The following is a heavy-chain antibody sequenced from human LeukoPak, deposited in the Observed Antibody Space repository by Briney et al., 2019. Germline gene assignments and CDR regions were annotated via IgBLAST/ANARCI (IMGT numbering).Heavy chain of an antibody. V-gene: IGHV3-21*01. Sequence: MSGGSLRLSCAASGFTFRSYSMNWVRQAPGKGLEWVSSISSSSSYIYYVDPVKGRFTISRDNAKNSLLLQQNSLRSEDTAVYYCARDFGYSRCWFDYWGQGTLVTVSS. CDR1: GFTFRSYS. CDR3: ARDFGYSRCWFDY. CDR2: ISSSSSYI. D-gene: IGHD6-13*01. J-gene: IGHJ5*01.